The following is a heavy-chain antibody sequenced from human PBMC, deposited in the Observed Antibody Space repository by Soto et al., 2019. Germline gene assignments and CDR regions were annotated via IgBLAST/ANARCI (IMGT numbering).Heavy chain of an antibody. CDR1: GGPLSDGSYY. J-gene: IGHJ5*02. V-gene: IGHV4-61*01. CDR2: VFYSGST. CDR3: AREISAYLDL. Sequence: SETLSLTCSVLGGPLSDGSYYWTWIRQPPGKGLEWIGYVFYSGSTYYNTSLKSRVTISLDTSKNQFSLKLTSMTAADTAVYYCAREISAYLDLWGQGTLVTVSS. D-gene: IGHD3-22*01.